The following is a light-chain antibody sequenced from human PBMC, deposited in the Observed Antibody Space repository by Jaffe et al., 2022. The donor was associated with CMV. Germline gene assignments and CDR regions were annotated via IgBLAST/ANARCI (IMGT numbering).Light chain of an antibody. CDR1: NIGLKS. CDR3: EVWDSSNNHPV. J-gene: IGLJ2*01. CDR2: YDS. Sequence: SYVVTQPPSVSVAPGKTARITCGGNNIGLKSVHWSQQKPGQAPVVVIYYDSDRPSGIPERFSGSNSGNTATLTISRVEAGDEADYYCEVWDSSNNHPVFGGGTKLTVL. V-gene: IGLV3-21*04.